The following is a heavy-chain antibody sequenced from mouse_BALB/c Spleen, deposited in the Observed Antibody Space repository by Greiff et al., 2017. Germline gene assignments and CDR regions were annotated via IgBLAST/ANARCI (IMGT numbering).Heavy chain of an antibody. J-gene: IGHJ3*01. V-gene: IGHV7-3*02. Sequence: EVKLMESGGGLVQPGGSLRLSCATSGFTFTDYYMSWVRQPPGKALEWLGFIRNKANGYTTEYSASVKGRFTISRDNSQSILYLQMNTLRAEDSATYYCARDTDYDYPWFAYWGQGTLVTVSA. CDR1: GFTFTDYY. CDR2: IRNKANGYTT. CDR3: ARDTDYDYPWFAY. D-gene: IGHD2-4*01.